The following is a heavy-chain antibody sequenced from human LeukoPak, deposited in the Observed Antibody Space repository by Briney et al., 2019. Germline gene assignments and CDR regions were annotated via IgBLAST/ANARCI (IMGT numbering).Heavy chain of an antibody. CDR1: GGSIRSYY. D-gene: IGHD3-9*01. Sequence: SETLSLTCTVSGGSIRSYYWSWLRQPPGKGVEWIGYIYYTGTTNYTPSLKSRVTISVDISKNHFSLTLSSVTAADTAVYYCASGYFGDAFDVWGQGTVVTVSS. J-gene: IGHJ3*01. CDR2: IYYTGTT. CDR3: ASGYFGDAFDV. V-gene: IGHV4-59*08.